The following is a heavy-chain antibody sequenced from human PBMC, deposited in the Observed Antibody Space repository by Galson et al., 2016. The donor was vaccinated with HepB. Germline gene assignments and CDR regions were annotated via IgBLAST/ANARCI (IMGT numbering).Heavy chain of an antibody. J-gene: IGHJ3*01. Sequence: SLRLSCAASGFTFSDYGVSWVRQTPEKGLEWVSSVRGSGGSPQYADSVRGRFTISRDNSKSTLFLQMNSLKAESTAVYYCAKDPNGDYIGTFDFWGQGALVTVSS. CDR3: AKDPNGDYIGTFDF. D-gene: IGHD4-17*01. V-gene: IGHV3-23*01. CDR1: GFTFSDYG. CDR2: VRGSGGSP.